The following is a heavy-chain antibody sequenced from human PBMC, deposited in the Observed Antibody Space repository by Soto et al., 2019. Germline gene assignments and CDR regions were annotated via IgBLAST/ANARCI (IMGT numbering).Heavy chain of an antibody. J-gene: IGHJ4*02. CDR2: IYYSGST. V-gene: IGHV4-59*08. D-gene: IGHD3-9*01. Sequence: SETLSLTCPVPGASIRSYYWSWIRQPPGKGLEWIGYIYYSGSTNYNPSLKSRVTISVDTSKNQFSLKLSSVTAADTAVYYCARLRADILTGYYSVFDYWGQGTLVTVS. CDR3: ARLRADILTGYYSVFDY. CDR1: GASIRSYY.